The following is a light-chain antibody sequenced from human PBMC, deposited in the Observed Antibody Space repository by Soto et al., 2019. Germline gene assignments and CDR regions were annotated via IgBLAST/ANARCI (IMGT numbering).Light chain of an antibody. V-gene: IGLV2-8*01. CDR3: SSYAGSSNWV. Sequence: QSALTQPPSASGSPGQSVTISCTGTSSDVGGYNYVSWYQQHPGKAPKLMIYGVSKRPSGVPDRFSGSKSGNTASLTVSGLQAEDEADYYCSSYAGSSNWVFGGGTTVTVL. J-gene: IGLJ3*02. CDR2: GVS. CDR1: SSDVGGYNY.